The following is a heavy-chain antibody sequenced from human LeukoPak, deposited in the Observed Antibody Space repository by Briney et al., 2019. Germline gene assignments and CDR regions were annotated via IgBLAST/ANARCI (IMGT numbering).Heavy chain of an antibody. CDR1: GFTFSSYA. CDR3: ARIPPPVTPGGGGDY. D-gene: IGHD4-17*01. V-gene: IGHV3-30-3*01. CDR2: ISYDGSNK. J-gene: IGHJ4*02. Sequence: GGSLRLSCAASGFTFSSYAMHWVRQAPGKGLEWVAVISYDGSNKYYADSVKGRFTISRDNSKNTLYLQMNSLRAEDTAVYYCARIPPPVTPGGGGDYWGQGTLVTVSS.